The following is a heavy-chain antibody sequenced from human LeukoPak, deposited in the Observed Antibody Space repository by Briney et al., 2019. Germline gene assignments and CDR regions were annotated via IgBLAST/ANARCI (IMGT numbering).Heavy chain of an antibody. Sequence: SETLSLTCTVSGGSINSYYWSWIRQPPGKGLEWIGYIFYSGSTNCNPSPKSRLTMSVDTSKNQFSLKLSSVTAADTAVYYCARSLRYFADWGQGTLVTVSS. D-gene: IGHD3-9*01. CDR1: GGSINSYY. CDR2: IFYSGST. CDR3: ARSLRYFAD. V-gene: IGHV4-59*01. J-gene: IGHJ4*02.